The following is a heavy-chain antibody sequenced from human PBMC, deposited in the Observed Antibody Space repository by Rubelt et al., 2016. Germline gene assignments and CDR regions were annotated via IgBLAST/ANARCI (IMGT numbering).Heavy chain of an antibody. CDR2: GST. V-gene: IGHV4-34*13. D-gene: IGHD1-26*01. Sequence: GSTSSNPSVKSRLTISLDTSKNQFSLNLSSVTAADTAVYYCARRLPSYYNHSGLDVWGQGTTVTVTS. J-gene: IGHJ6*02. CDR3: ARRLPSYYNHSGLDV.